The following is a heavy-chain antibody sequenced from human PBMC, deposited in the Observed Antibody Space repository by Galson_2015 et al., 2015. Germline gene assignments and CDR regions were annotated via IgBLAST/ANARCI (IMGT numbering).Heavy chain of an antibody. D-gene: IGHD3-3*01. V-gene: IGHV3-11*01. CDR1: GFTFSDYY. Sequence: SLRLSCAASGFTFSDYYMSWIRQAPGEWGEWVSCICSSGGGMGWPDAGKVGCTISRYNAKNSLYLQMNSLRAEDTAVYYCASPPYYDFWSGYYPDAFDIWGQGTMVTVSS. J-gene: IGHJ3*02. CDR2: ICSSGGGM. CDR3: ASPPYYDFWSGYYPDAFDI.